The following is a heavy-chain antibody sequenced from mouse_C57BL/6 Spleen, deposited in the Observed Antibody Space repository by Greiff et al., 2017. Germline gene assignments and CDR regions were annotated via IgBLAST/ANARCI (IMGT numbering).Heavy chain of an antibody. Sequence: QVTLKVCGPGILQSSQTLSLTCSFSGFSLSTSGMGVSWIRQPSGKGLEWLAHIYWDDDKRYNPSLKSRLTISKDTSRNQVFLKITSVDTADTATYYCVPYDYDWGLAMDYWGQGTSVTVSS. D-gene: IGHD2-4*01. CDR2: IYWDDDK. CDR1: GFSLSTSGMG. J-gene: IGHJ4*01. CDR3: VPYDYDWGLAMDY. V-gene: IGHV8-12*01.